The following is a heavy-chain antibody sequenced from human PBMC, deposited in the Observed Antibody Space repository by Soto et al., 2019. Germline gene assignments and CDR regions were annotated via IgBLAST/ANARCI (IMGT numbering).Heavy chain of an antibody. J-gene: IGHJ4*02. CDR3: ARGGSGPCDY. D-gene: IGHD3-3*01. CDR1: GFTFSTYW. Sequence: GGSLRLSCVASGFTFSTYWMSWVRQAPGKGLEWVANIKQDGSEKYYVDSVKDRFTISRDNAKNSLYLQMNSLRAEDSAVYYCARGGSGPCDYWGQGTLVTVSS. CDR2: IKQDGSEK. V-gene: IGHV3-7*01.